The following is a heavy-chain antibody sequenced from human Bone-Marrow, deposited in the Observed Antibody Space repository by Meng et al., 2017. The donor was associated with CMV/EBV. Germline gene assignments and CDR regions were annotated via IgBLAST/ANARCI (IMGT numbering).Heavy chain of an antibody. J-gene: IGHJ6*01. Sequence: ASVKVSCKASGYTFTGYYMHWVRQAPGQGLEWMGWINPNSGGTNYAQKFQGRVTMTRDTSISTAYMELSRLRSDDTAVYYCASHHYGGNSEATTRKYYYYGMDVWGQGTTVTGSS. V-gene: IGHV1-2*02. D-gene: IGHD4-23*01. CDR2: INPNSGGT. CDR1: GYTFTGYY. CDR3: ASHHYGGNSEATTRKYYYYGMDV.